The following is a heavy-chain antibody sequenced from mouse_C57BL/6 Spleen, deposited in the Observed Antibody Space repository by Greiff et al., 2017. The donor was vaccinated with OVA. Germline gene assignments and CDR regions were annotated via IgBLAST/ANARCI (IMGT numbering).Heavy chain of an antibody. J-gene: IGHJ2*01. Sequence: VQLQQSGPELVKPGASVKISCKASGYTFTDYYMNWVKQSHGKSLEWIGDINPNNGGTSYNQKFKGKATLTVDKSSSTAYMELRSLTSEDSAVYYCARKADYGSSSYYFDYWGQGTTLTVSS. CDR3: ARKADYGSSSYYFDY. CDR2: INPNNGGT. D-gene: IGHD1-1*01. V-gene: IGHV1-26*01. CDR1: GYTFTDYY.